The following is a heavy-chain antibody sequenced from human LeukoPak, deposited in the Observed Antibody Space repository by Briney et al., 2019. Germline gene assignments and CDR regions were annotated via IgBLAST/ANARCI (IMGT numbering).Heavy chain of an antibody. V-gene: IGHV4-4*02. CDR3: AREGSDYVWGSYRYLDY. CDR2: IFHSGTT. CDR1: GASITTTHW. Sequence: SETLSPTCAVSGASITTTHWWSWVRQSPGRGLEWIGEIFHSGTTNYNPSLQSRVTMSVDKSKNQFSLKLSSVTAADTAVYYCAREGSDYVWGSYRYLDYWGQGTLVTVSS. D-gene: IGHD3-16*02. J-gene: IGHJ4*02.